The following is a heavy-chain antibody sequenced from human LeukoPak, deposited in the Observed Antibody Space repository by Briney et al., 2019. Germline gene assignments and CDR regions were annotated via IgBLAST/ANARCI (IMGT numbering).Heavy chain of an antibody. CDR2: INSDGSST. J-gene: IGHJ4*02. D-gene: IGHD3-10*01. Sequence: GGSLRLSCAASGFSFSSYWMHWVRYVPGKGLVWVSRINSDGSSTIYADSVKGRFTISRDNAKNTLYLQMNTLRAEDTAIYYCAKVWSTKKYYFDYWGQGTLVTVSS. V-gene: IGHV3-74*01. CDR3: AKVWSTKKYYFDY. CDR1: GFSFSSYW.